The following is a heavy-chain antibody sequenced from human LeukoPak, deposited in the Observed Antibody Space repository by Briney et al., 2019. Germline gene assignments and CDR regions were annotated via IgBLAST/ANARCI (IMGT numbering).Heavy chain of an antibody. V-gene: IGHV4-59*01. CDR3: AKFGAYYFDY. CDR2: IYYSGST. J-gene: IGHJ4*02. CDR1: GGSISGNY. D-gene: IGHD3-10*01. Sequence: SETLSLTCTVSGGSISGNYWSWIRQPPGKGLEYIGYIYYSGSTNYNPSLKSRVTMSVDPSKNQFSLKLSSVTAADTAVYYCAKFGAYYFDYWGQGTLVTVSS.